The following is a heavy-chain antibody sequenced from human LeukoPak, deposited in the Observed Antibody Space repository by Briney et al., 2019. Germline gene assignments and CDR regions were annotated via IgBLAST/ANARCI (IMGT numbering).Heavy chain of an antibody. D-gene: IGHD3-16*01. CDR2: ISYDGSNK. J-gene: IGHJ6*02. CDR3: ATYTHWVAGDV. CDR1: GFTFSSYG. Sequence: GGSLRLFCAASGFTFSSYGMHWVRQAPGKGLEWVAVISYDGSNKYYADSVKGRFTISRDNSKNTLYLQMNSLRPEDTAVYYCATYTHWVAGDVWGQGTTVAVSS. V-gene: IGHV3-30*03.